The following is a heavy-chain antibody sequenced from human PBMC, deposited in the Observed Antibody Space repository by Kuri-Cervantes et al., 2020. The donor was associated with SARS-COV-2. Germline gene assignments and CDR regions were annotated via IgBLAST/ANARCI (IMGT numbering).Heavy chain of an antibody. D-gene: IGHD3-3*01. J-gene: IGHJ3*02. CDR3: ANSLLWSGYYLDVFDI. Sequence: GESLKISCAASGFTFSSYAMHWVRQAPGKGLEWVAVISYDGSNKYYADSVKGRFTISRDNSKNTLYVQMNSLRAEDTAGYHCANSLLWSGYYLDVFDIWGQGTMVTVSS. CDR1: GFTFSSYA. V-gene: IGHV3-30-3*01. CDR2: ISYDGSNK.